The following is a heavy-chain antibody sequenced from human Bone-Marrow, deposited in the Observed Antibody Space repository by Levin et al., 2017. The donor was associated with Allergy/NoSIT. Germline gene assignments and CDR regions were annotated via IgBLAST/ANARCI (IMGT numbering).Heavy chain of an antibody. CDR3: AGDRDGTATV. J-gene: IGHJ4*02. D-gene: IGHD1-14*01. V-gene: IGHV3-53*01. CDR2: IYSGGGNS. Sequence: GGSLRLSCTISGFSVSFNFMSWVRQAPGKGLEWVSVIYSGGGNSYYTDSVRGRFTISRDTSSKTLYLQMNSLRPGDTATYFCAGDRDGTATVWGRGTLVTVSS. CDR1: GFSVSFNF.